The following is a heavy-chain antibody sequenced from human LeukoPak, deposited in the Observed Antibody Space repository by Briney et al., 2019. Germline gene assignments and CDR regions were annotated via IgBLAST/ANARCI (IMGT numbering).Heavy chain of an antibody. CDR2: IRYDGSNK. Sequence: GGSLRLSCAASGFTFSSYGMHWVRQAPGKGLEWVAFIRYDGSNKYYADSVEGRFTISRDNSKNTLYLQMNSLRAEDTAVYYCAKDYRDCSSTSCYYYYYMDVWGKGTTVTVSS. J-gene: IGHJ6*03. CDR1: GFTFSSYG. D-gene: IGHD2-2*01. CDR3: AKDYRDCSSTSCYYYYYMDV. V-gene: IGHV3-30*02.